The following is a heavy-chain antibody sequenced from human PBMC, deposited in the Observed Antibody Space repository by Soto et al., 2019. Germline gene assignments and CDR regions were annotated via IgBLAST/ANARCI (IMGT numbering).Heavy chain of an antibody. CDR2: TKNKANSYTT. V-gene: IGHV3-72*01. CDR1: GFTFSDRY. CDR3: TIEGAYPGPDFDY. J-gene: IGHJ4*02. D-gene: IGHD3-16*01. Sequence: LRLSCAASGFTFSDRYMDWVRQAPGKGLEWVGRTKNKANSYTTEYAASVKGRFTISRDYSRDSVYLQMNSLKTDDTAAYYCTIEGAYPGPDFDYWGQGTLVTVSS.